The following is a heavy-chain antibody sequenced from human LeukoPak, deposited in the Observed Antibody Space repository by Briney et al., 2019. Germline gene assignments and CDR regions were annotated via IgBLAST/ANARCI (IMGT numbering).Heavy chain of an antibody. D-gene: IGHD2-2*01. Sequence: GGSLRLSCAASGFTFSSNWMHWVRQAPGKGLAWVSRINSDGSSTNYADSVRGRFSISRDNAKNTLYLQMDSLRAEDTAVYYCARGLSGYASSLGYWGQGTLVTVSS. V-gene: IGHV3-74*01. J-gene: IGHJ4*02. CDR3: ARGLSGYASSLGY. CDR2: INSDGSST. CDR1: GFTFSSNW.